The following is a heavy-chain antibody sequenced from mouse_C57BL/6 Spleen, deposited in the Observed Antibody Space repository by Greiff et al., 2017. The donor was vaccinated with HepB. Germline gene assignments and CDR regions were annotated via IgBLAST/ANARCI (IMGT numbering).Heavy chain of an antibody. CDR3: ARHGAPPITTVVNWYFDV. CDR1: GYTFTEYT. V-gene: IGHV1-62-2*01. CDR2: FYPGSGSI. J-gene: IGHJ1*03. D-gene: IGHD1-1*01. Sequence: VQLQQSGAELVKPGASVKLSCKASGYTFTEYTIHWVKQRSGQGLEWIGWFYPGSGSIKYNEKFKDKATLTADKSSSTVYMELSRLTSEDSAVYICARHGAPPITTVVNWYFDVWGTGTTVTVSS.